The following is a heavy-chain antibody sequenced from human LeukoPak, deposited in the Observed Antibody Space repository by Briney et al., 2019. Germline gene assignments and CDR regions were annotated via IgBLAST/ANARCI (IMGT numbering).Heavy chain of an antibody. CDR2: ISGSGSDI. CDR3: ARDRGVYGGNSYRFDY. D-gene: IGHD4-23*01. CDR1: GFTFSSYE. J-gene: IGHJ4*02. V-gene: IGHV3-48*03. Sequence: GGCLRLSCAASGFTFSSYEMNWVRQAPGKGLEWVSYISGSGSDIYYADSVKGRFTISRDNAKNSLYLQMNSLRVEDTAVYYCARDRGVYGGNSYRFDYWGQGTLVTVSS.